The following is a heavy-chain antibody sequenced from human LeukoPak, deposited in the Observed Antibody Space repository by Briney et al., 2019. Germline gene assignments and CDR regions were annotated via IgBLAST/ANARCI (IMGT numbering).Heavy chain of an antibody. V-gene: IGHV1-2*04. CDR2: INPNSGGT. D-gene: IGHD6-19*01. Sequence: ASVKVSCKASGYTFTGYYMHWVRQAPGQGLEWMGWINPNSGGTNYAQKFQGWVTMTRDTSISTAYMELSRLRSDDTAVYYCARDSGGVAGTPFDYWGQGTLVAVSS. CDR3: ARDSGGVAGTPFDY. CDR1: GYTFTGYY. J-gene: IGHJ4*02.